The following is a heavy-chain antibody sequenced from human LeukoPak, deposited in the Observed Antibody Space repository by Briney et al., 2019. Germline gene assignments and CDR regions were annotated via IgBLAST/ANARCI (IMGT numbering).Heavy chain of an antibody. Sequence: PSETLSLTCTVSDYSISGGYYWGWLRQPPGKELDWIASIYYSGSTYYNPSLRSRVTISVDTSRNQFSLKLNSVTAADTAVYYCARGYLQPGPFDFWGQGTLVTVSS. V-gene: IGHV4-38-2*02. CDR2: IYYSGST. CDR3: ARGYLQPGPFDF. CDR1: DYSISGGYY. J-gene: IGHJ4*02. D-gene: IGHD1-1*01.